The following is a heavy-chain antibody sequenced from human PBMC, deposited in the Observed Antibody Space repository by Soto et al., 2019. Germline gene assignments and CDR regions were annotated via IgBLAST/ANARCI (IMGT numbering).Heavy chain of an antibody. Sequence: QITLKESGPTLVKPTQTLTLTCTFSGLSLSTSGEAVGWIRQPPGKALERLALIYWDDDKRYNPTLKTRLTITEDTAKNQVVLTLTNIDPVDTATYYCAHYVATSPAGWVDPWGQGILVTVSS. CDR2: IYWDDDK. J-gene: IGHJ5*02. D-gene: IGHD3-10*02. V-gene: IGHV2-5*02. CDR3: AHYVATSPAGWVDP. CDR1: GLSLSTSGEA.